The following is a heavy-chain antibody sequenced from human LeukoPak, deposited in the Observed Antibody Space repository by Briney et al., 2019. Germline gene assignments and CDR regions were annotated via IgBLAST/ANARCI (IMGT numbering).Heavy chain of an antibody. Sequence: PGGSLRLSCAASGLTFRNYAMSWVRQVPGKGLEWVSAISGNGGSTYYADSVKGRFTISRDNSKNTLYLQMNSLRTEDTAVYYCAKGGDGYNYGSYFDYWGQGTLVTVSS. CDR1: GLTFRNYA. CDR3: AKGGDGYNYGSYFDY. D-gene: IGHD5-24*01. CDR2: ISGNGGST. V-gene: IGHV3-23*01. J-gene: IGHJ4*02.